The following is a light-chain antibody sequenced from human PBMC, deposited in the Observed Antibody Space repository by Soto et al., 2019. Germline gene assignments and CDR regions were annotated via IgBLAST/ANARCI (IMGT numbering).Light chain of an antibody. V-gene: IGKV1-39*01. CDR1: QSISSY. Sequence: EIQMTQSPSTLSASLGDRATITCRASQSISSYLAWYQQKPGKAPKLLIYDASSLQTGVPARFSGSGSGTDFTLTISSLQSEDFATYYCQQSYGTPLTFGRGTKVDIK. CDR3: QQSYGTPLT. J-gene: IGKJ4*01. CDR2: DAS.